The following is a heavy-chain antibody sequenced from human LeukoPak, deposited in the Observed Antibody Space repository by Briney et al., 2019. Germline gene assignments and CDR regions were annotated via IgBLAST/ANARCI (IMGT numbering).Heavy chain of an antibody. CDR1: RFTFSIYA. D-gene: IGHD5-12*01. CDR3: AASGCDYDYYYYMDV. V-gene: IGHV3-23*01. Sequence: GGSLRLSCAASRFTFSIYAMSWVRQAPGKGLEWVSGISGSGGDTYSEDSVKGRLTISRNNAKNSLYLQMNSLRAEDTAVYYCAASGCDYDYYYYMDVWGKGTTVTISS. J-gene: IGHJ6*03. CDR2: ISGSGGDT.